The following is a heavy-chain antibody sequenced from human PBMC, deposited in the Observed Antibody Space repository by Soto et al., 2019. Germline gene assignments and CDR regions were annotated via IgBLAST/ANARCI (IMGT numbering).Heavy chain of an antibody. CDR1: GFTFSSYA. J-gene: IGHJ4*02. CDR3: ARELERVFDY. Sequence: QVQLVESGGGVVQPGRSLRLSCAAGGFTFSSYAMHWVRQAPGKGPEWVAVIAYDGRNKYYADSVKGRFTISRDNSKNTLYLQMNSLRIEDTAVYYCARELERVFDYWGQGTLVTVSS. D-gene: IGHD1-1*01. CDR2: IAYDGRNK. V-gene: IGHV3-30*04.